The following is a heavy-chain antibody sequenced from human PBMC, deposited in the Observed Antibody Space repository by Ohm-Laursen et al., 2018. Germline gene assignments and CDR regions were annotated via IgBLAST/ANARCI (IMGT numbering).Heavy chain of an antibody. D-gene: IGHD6-13*01. CDR1: GASINSHH. V-gene: IGHV4-59*11. CDR3: ASSGSPSRVWYSFDS. J-gene: IGHJ4*02. CDR2: VYYSGST. Sequence: SETLSLTCTVSGASINSHHWSFIRQPPGKGLEWIAFVYYSGSTYYNPSLKSRVSMSVDTSNNQFSLQLRYVTAADTAVYYCASSGSPSRVWYSFDSWGQGTLVTVSS.